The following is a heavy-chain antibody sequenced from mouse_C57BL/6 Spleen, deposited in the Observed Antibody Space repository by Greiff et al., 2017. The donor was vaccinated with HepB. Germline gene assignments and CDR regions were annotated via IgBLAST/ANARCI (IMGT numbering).Heavy chain of an antibody. CDR1: GFSLTSYG. J-gene: IGHJ4*01. Sequence: VMLVESGPGLVQPSQSLSITCTVSGFSLTSYGVHWVRQPPGKGLEWLGVIWSGGSTDYNAAFISRLSISKDNSKSQVFFKMNSLQADDTAIYYCASYYDYDEDYYAMDYWGQGTSVTVSS. V-gene: IGHV2-4*01. CDR3: ASYYDYDEDYYAMDY. D-gene: IGHD2-4*01. CDR2: IWSGGST.